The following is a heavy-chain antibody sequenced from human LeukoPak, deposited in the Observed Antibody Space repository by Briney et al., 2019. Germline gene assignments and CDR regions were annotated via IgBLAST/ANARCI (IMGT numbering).Heavy chain of an antibody. J-gene: IGHJ4*02. V-gene: IGHV4-39*01. Sequence: SETLSLTCTVSGGSISSSSYYWGWIRQPPGKGLEWIGSIYYSGSTYYNPSLKSRVTISVDTSKNRFSLKLSSVTAADTAVYYCARLRYNWNRELFDYWGQGTLVTVSS. D-gene: IGHD1-20*01. CDR3: ARLRYNWNRELFDY. CDR2: IYYSGST. CDR1: GGSISSSSYY.